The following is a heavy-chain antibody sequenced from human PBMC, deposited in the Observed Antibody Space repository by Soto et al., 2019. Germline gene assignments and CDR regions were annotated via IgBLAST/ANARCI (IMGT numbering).Heavy chain of an antibody. CDR1: GFTFSSFW. Sequence: EVQLVESGGGLVQPGGSLRLSCAASGFTFSSFWMHWVRQAPGKGLVWVSRINSDGSSARYADSVKGRFTISRDNAKNTLYLQMNSLRAEDTAVYYCARGGYSGRSRGPFDSWGQGTLVTVSS. J-gene: IGHJ4*02. D-gene: IGHD1-26*01. V-gene: IGHV3-74*01. CDR2: INSDGSSA. CDR3: ARGGYSGRSRGPFDS.